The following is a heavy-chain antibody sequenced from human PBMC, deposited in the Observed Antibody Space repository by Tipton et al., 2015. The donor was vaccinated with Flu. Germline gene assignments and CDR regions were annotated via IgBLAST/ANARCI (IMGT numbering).Heavy chain of an antibody. CDR2: IWYDGSNK. V-gene: IGHV3-33*01. CDR1: GFDFSSYG. CDR3: ARDEGVVNYYQGMDV. Sequence: SLRLSCAASGFDFSSYGMHWVRQAPGKGLEWVAVIWYDGSNKKYVESVKGRFTVSRDNFNKTVYLQMNTLRVEDTGVYYCARDEGVVNYYQGMDVWGQGTTVTVSS. J-gene: IGHJ6*02.